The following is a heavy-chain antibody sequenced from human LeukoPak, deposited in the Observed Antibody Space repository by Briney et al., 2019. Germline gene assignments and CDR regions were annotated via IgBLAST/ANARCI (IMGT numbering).Heavy chain of an antibody. J-gene: IGHJ4*02. V-gene: IGHV3-23*01. CDR3: AREERGGIYDILTGPLDY. D-gene: IGHD3-9*01. CDR2: ISGSGGST. CDR1: GFTFSSYA. Sequence: PGGSLRLSCAASGFTFSSYAMSWVRQAPGKGLEWVSAISGSGGSTYYADSVKGRFTISRDNSKNTLYLQMNSLRAEDTAVYYCAREERGGIYDILTGPLDYWGQGALVTVSS.